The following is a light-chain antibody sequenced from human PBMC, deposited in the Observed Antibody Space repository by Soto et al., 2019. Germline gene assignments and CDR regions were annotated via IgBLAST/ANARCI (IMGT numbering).Light chain of an antibody. V-gene: IGLV2-23*01. CDR3: SSYAGSYTYV. CDR2: EGS. Sequence: QSALSQPASVSGAPGQSITISCTGTSDELGTYQFFSWYQQHPGKAPKLIIYEGSTRPSGVSHRFSGSRSGYTASLTISGLQAEDEADYYCSSYAGSYTYVFATGTKLTVL. CDR1: SDELGTYQF. J-gene: IGLJ1*01.